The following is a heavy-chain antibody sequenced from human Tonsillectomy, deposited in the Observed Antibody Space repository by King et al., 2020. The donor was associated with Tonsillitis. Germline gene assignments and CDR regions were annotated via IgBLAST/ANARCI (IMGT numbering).Heavy chain of an antibody. D-gene: IGHD3-22*01. Sequence: VQLQESGPGLVKPSETLSLTCTVSGGSISSYYWSWIRQPPGKGLEWIGYIYYSGSTNYNPSLKSRVTISVDTSKNQFSLRVSSVTAADSAVYYCARGGDYYDTSGYYLTPPASWGQGTLVTVSS. CDR1: GGSISSYY. J-gene: IGHJ5*02. V-gene: IGHV4-59*01. CDR2: IYYSGST. CDR3: ARGGDYYDTSGYYLTPPAS.